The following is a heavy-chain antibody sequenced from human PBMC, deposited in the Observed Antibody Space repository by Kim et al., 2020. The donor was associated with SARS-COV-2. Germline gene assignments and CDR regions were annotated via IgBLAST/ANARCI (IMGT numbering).Heavy chain of an antibody. D-gene: IGHD3-22*01. J-gene: IGHJ4*02. CDR2: IVVGSGNT. V-gene: IGHV1-58*01. Sequence: SVKVSCKASGFTFTSSAVQWVRQARGQRLEWIGWIVVGSGNTNYAQKFQERVTITRDMSTSTAYMELSSLRSEDTAVYYCAADYYYDSSGYFVGDYWGQGTLVTVSS. CDR3: AADYYYDSSGYFVGDY. CDR1: GFTFTSSA.